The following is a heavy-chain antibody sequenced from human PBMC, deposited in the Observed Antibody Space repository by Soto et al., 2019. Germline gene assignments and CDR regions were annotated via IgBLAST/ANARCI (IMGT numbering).Heavy chain of an antibody. V-gene: IGHV3-9*01. CDR2: ISWNSGNI. CDR1: GFTFDDYA. CDR3: AKASSTTNFSYFDY. Sequence: EVQLVESGGGLVQPGRSLRLSCGASGFTFDDYAMHWVRQAPGKGLEWVSSISWNSGNIGYADSVKGRFIISRDNAKNSLYLQMNSLRPEDTALYYCAKASSTTNFSYFDYWGQGTLVTVSS. J-gene: IGHJ4*02. D-gene: IGHD2-2*01.